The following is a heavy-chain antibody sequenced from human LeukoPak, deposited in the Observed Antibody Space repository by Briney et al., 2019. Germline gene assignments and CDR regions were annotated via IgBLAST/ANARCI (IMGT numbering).Heavy chain of an antibody. Sequence: GGSLRLSCAASGFTFNIYDMHWVRQAPGKGLEWVAFIHYDGTNEYYADSVKGRFTISRDNSKNTLYLQMNSLRAEDTAVYYCASNPLAMANSGYVDYFDYWGQGTLVTVSS. J-gene: IGHJ4*02. D-gene: IGHD5-12*01. V-gene: IGHV3-30*02. CDR3: ASNPLAMANSGYVDYFDY. CDR2: IHYDGTNE. CDR1: GFTFNIYD.